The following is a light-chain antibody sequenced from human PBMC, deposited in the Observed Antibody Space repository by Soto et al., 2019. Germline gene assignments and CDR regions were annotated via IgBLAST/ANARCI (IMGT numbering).Light chain of an antibody. CDR1: QSISNW. V-gene: IGKV1-5*01. J-gene: IGKJ4*01. CDR3: QQYSSYYMFT. CDR2: DAS. Sequence: DIQMTQYPSTLSASVGDRVTITCRASQSISNWLAWYQQRPGKAPKLLIYDASSLESGVPSRFSGSGSGTEFTLTISSLQPDDFATFYCQQYSSYYMFTFGGGTKVDI.